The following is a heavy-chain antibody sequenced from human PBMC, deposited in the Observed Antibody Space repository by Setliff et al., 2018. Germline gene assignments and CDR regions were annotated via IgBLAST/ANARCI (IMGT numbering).Heavy chain of an antibody. V-gene: IGHV3-53*01. CDR2: LDNDGST. CDR3: RLWFGELLRDY. CDR1: GVTVSAYD. D-gene: IGHD3-10*01. Sequence: LRLSCAASGVTVSAYDMSWVRQAPGKGLEWVSILDNDGSTYYSDSVKGRFTISRGTSKNTLYLQMSSLRTEDKAMYYCRLWFGELLRDYWGQGTLVTVSS. J-gene: IGHJ4*02.